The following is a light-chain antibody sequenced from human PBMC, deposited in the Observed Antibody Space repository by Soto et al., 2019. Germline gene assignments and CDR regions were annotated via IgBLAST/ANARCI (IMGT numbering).Light chain of an antibody. V-gene: IGLV3-21*04. CDR3: QVWDTSSDHVV. Sequence: SYELTQPPSVSVAPGETASVTCGGNNIRSKSVHWYQQKPGQAPVLVIYYDRERPSGIPERCYGSNSGNTATLTISRVEAGDEDDYYCQVWDTSSDHVVFGGGTKVTVL. J-gene: IGLJ2*01. CDR1: NIRSKS. CDR2: YDR.